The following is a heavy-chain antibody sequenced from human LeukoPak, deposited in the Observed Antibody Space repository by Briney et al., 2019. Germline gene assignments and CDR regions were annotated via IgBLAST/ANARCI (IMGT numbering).Heavy chain of an antibody. V-gene: IGHV3-23*01. CDR2: ISGSGGTT. CDR1: GFTFSSKA. J-gene: IGHJ4*02. D-gene: IGHD3-10*01. Sequence: GGSLRLSCAASGFTFSSKALSWVRQAPGKGLEWVSAISGSGGTTYYADSVKGRFTISRDNSKNTLYLQMNSLRVEDTAVYYCAKTPTYYYASGSYYDDWGQGTLVTVSS. CDR3: AKTPTYYYASGSYYDD.